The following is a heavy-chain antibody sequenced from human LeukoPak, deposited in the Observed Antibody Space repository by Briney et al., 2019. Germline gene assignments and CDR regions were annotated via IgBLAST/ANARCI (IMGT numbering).Heavy chain of an antibody. V-gene: IGHV3-21*01. D-gene: IGHD6-13*01. CDR2: SSSSSSYI. J-gene: IGHJ4*02. CDR3: ARDLGAAAGEGYFDY. CDR1: GFTFSSYS. Sequence: EPGGSLRLSCAASGFTFSSYSMNWVRQAPGKGLEWVSSSSSSSSYIYYADSVKGRFTISRDNAKNSLYLQMNSLRAEDTAVYYCARDLGAAAGEGYFDYWGQGTLVTVSS.